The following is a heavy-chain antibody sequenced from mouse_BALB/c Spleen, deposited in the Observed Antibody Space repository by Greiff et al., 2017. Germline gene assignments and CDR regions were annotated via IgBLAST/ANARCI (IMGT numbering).Heavy chain of an antibody. CDR3: ARYSSDYAMDY. CDR2: ISSGGSYT. J-gene: IGHJ4*01. CDR1: GFTFSSYA. Sequence: EVHLVESGGGLVKPGGSLKLSCAASGFTFSSYAMSWVRQSPEKRLEWVAEISSGGSYTYYPDTVTGRFTISRDNAKNTLYLEMSSLRSEDTAMYYCARYSSDYAMDYWGQGTSVTVSS. D-gene: IGHD3-1*01. V-gene: IGHV5-9-4*01.